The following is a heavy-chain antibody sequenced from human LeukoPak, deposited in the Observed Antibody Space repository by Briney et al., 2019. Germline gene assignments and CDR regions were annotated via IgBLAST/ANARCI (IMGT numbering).Heavy chain of an antibody. Sequence: GGSLRLSCAASGLTFSDAWMSWVRQAPGKGLEWVSAITGSGGSIYYADSVRGRFTISRDNSKNTLYLQMNSLRAEDTAVYYCAHPSTPDYGGLDYWGQGILVTVSS. CDR1: GLTFSDAW. J-gene: IGHJ4*02. CDR3: AHPSTPDYGGLDY. CDR2: ITGSGGSI. V-gene: IGHV3-23*01. D-gene: IGHD4-17*01.